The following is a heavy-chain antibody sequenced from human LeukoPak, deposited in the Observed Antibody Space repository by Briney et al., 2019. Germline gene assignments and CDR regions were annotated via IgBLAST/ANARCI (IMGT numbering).Heavy chain of an antibody. J-gene: IGHJ4*02. CDR1: GGSFSGYY. V-gene: IGHV4-34*01. CDR3: ARDPPTVTNFDY. Sequence: SETLSLTCAVYGGSFSGYYWSWIRQPPGKGLEWIGEINHSGSTNYNPSLKSRVTISVDTSKNQFSLKLSSVTAADTAVYYCARDPPTVTNFDYWGQGTLVTVSS. CDR2: INHSGST. D-gene: IGHD4-17*01.